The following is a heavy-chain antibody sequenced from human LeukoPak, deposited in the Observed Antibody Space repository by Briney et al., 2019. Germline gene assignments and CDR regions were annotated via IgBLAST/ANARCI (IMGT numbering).Heavy chain of an antibody. D-gene: IGHD4-23*01. CDR2: ISYDGSNK. Sequence: GGSLRLSCAASGFTFSSYGMHWVRQAPGKGLEWVAVISYDGSNKYYADSVKGRFTISRDNSKNTLYLQMNSLRAEDTAVYYCARDGGNSGVNAFDIWGQGTMVTVSS. J-gene: IGHJ3*02. V-gene: IGHV3-30*03. CDR3: ARDGGNSGVNAFDI. CDR1: GFTFSSYG.